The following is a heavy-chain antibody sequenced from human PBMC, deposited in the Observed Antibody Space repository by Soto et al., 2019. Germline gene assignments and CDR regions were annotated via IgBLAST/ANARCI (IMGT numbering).Heavy chain of an antibody. CDR2: IWYDGSNK. CDR1: GFTFSSYG. CDR3: ARESGMYSSSWADAFDI. D-gene: IGHD6-13*01. J-gene: IGHJ3*02. V-gene: IGHV3-33*01. Sequence: QVQLVESGGGVVQPGRSLRLSCAASGFTFSSYGMHWVRQAPGKGLEWVAVIWYDGSNKYYADSVKGRFTISRDNSKNTLYLQMNSLRAEDTAVYYCARESGMYSSSWADAFDIWGLGTMVTVSS.